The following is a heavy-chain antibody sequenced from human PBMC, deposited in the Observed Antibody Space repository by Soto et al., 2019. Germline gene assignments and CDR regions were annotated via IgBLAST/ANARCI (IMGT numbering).Heavy chain of an antibody. Sequence: GGSLRLSCAASGFTFDDYAMHWVRQAPGKGLEWVSGISWNSGSIGYADSVKGRFTISRDNAKNSLYLQMNSLGAEDTALYYCAKGYCSSTSCYSAAYYYGMDVWGQGTTVTVSS. V-gene: IGHV3-9*01. J-gene: IGHJ6*02. D-gene: IGHD2-2*02. CDR1: GFTFDDYA. CDR3: AKGYCSSTSCYSAAYYYGMDV. CDR2: ISWNSGSI.